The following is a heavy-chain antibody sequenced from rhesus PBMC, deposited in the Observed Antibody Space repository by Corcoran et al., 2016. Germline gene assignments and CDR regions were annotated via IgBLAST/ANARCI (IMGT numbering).Heavy chain of an antibody. Sequence: QVQLVQSGAEIKQPGASVKLSCKASGYNFNSYYMHWVRQAPGQGLEWIGQISPYNGKHAYAQNFQGRVTITTDTSTSTGYLELSSLRSEDTAVYYCTREAITMVDIFDYWGQGVLVTVSS. CDR2: ISPYNGKH. CDR1: GYNFNSYY. V-gene: IGHV1-180*01. D-gene: IGHD3-28*01. J-gene: IGHJ4*01. CDR3: TREAITMVDIFDY.